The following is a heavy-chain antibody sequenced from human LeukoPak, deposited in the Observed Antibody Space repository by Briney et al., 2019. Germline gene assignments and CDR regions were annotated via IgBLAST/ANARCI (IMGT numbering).Heavy chain of an antibody. CDR2: INPNSGGT. J-gene: IGHJ6*02. D-gene: IGHD3-3*01. CDR1: GYTFTGYY. Sequence: ASVKVSCKASGYTFTGYYMHWVRQAPGQGLEWMGWINPNSGGTNYAQKFQGRVTMTRDTSISTAYMELSRLRSDDTAVYYCARDTGSLEWLYGMDVWGQGTTVTVSS. CDR3: ARDTGSLEWLYGMDV. V-gene: IGHV1-2*02.